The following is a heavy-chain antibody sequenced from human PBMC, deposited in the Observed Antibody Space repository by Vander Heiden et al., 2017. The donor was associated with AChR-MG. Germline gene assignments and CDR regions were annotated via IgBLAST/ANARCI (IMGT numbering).Heavy chain of an antibody. CDR1: GFTFHAYA. CDR2: ISWNSGNI. Sequence: EVQLVESGGGLVQPGRSLRLSCAASGFTFHAYAMHWVRPAPGKGLEGVSSISWNSGNIDYADSVKGRFTISRDNAKNSLYLQMNSLRAEETALYYCAKGPSGCSGGSCPGLFDYWGQGTLVTVSS. J-gene: IGHJ4*02. CDR3: AKGPSGCSGGSCPGLFDY. V-gene: IGHV3-9*01. D-gene: IGHD2-15*01.